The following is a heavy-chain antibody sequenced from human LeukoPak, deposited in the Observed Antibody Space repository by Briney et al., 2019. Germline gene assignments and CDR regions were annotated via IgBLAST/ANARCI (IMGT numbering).Heavy chain of an antibody. J-gene: IGHJ4*02. D-gene: IGHD3-3*01. V-gene: IGHV3-21*01. Sequence: PGGSLRLSCAASGFTFSSYSMNWVRQAPGKGLEWVSSISSSSSYIYYADSVKGRFTISRDNAKNSLYLQMNSLRAEDTAVYYCARDNVGYYDFGSGFPLAYWGQGTLVTVSS. CDR2: ISSSSSYI. CDR3: ARDNVGYYDFGSGFPLAY. CDR1: GFTFSSYS.